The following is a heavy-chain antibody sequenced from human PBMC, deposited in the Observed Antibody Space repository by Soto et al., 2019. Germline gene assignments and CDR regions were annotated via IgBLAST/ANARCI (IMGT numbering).Heavy chain of an antibody. CDR2: LWFDGSKN. D-gene: IGHD3-16*01. Sequence: GGSLRLSCAASGFIFRNYGMHWVRQAPGKGLEWVAFLWFDGSKNYYAESVRGRFSISRDNSQNTLYLQMNSLTAEDTAVYYCARDGDASTGYGKDYWGQGTLVTVSS. J-gene: IGHJ4*02. CDR1: GFIFRNYG. CDR3: ARDGDASTGYGKDY. V-gene: IGHV3-33*01.